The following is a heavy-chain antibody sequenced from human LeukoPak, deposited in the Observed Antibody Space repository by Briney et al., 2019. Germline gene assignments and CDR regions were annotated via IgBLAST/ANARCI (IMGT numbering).Heavy chain of an antibody. D-gene: IGHD6-25*01. V-gene: IGHV4-39*01. CDR1: GGSISSSSDY. J-gene: IGHJ6*02. Sequence: SETLSLTCTVSGGSISSSSDYWGWVRLHPGRGLEWLGRIHYTGITYYNPTLESRLTISVDTSKNQFSLKLSSVTAADTAVFYCVRIAADHPKNYFHYGMDVWGQGTTVTVSS. CDR3: VRIAADHPKNYFHYGMDV. CDR2: IHYTGIT.